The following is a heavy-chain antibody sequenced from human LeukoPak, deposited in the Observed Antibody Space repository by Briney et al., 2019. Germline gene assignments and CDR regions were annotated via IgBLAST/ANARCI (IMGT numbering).Heavy chain of an antibody. CDR3: ARERSYSSISGFGY. CDR1: GYTFTSNG. V-gene: IGHV1-18*01. Sequence: ASVKVSCKASGYTFTSNGISWVRQAPGRGLEWRGWISAYNGNTNYAQKLQGRVTMTTDTSTSTAYMELRSLRSDDTAVYYCARERSYSSISGFGYWGERTLVTVSS. D-gene: IGHD6-13*01. J-gene: IGHJ4*02. CDR2: ISAYNGNT.